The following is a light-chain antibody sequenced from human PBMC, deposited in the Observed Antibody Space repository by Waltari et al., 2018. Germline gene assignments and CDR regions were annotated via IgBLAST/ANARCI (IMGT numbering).Light chain of an antibody. CDR2: QDS. Sequence: SYELTQPPSVSVSPGQPASITCSGDKWGDKYACWYQQKPGQSPVLVIYQDSKRPSGIPERFSGSNSGNTATLTISGTQAMDEADYYCQAWDSSTAVFGGGTKLTVL. V-gene: IGLV3-1*01. CDR3: QAWDSSTAV. J-gene: IGLJ2*01. CDR1: KWGDKY.